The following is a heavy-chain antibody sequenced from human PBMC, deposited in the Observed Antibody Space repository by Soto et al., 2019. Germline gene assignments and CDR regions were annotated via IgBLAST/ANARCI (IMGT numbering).Heavy chain of an antibody. Sequence: EVRLVESGGDLVQPGGSLRLSCVASGFTFSSYWIHWVRQAPGKGLVWVSRINGDGGATNYADSVKGRITISRDNAKNTVYLQVNSLRAEDTAVYYCARGSRGYYYMDVWGRGTPLTV. CDR1: GFTFSSYW. CDR2: INGDGGAT. V-gene: IGHV3-74*01. CDR3: ARGSRGYYYMDV. J-gene: IGHJ6*03.